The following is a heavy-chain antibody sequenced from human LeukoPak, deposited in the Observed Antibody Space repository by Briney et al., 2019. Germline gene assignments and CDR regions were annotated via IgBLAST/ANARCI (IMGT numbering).Heavy chain of an antibody. J-gene: IGHJ5*02. CDR2: IYYSGST. CDR1: GGSISSSSYY. CDR3: XXXXXAIHVGYWFDP. D-gene: IGHD2-21*02. Sequence: PSETLSLTCTVSGGSISSSSYYWGWIRQPPGKGLEWIGSIYYSGSTYCNPSLKSRVTISVDTSKNQFSLKLSSVTAADTAVYXXXXXXXAIHVGYWFDPWGQGTLVTVSS. V-gene: IGHV4-39*03.